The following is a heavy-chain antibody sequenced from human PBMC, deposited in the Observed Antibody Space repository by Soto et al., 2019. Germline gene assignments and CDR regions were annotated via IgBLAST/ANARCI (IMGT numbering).Heavy chain of an antibody. D-gene: IGHD6-13*01. CDR3: ARSPGIATGGGYYFDY. CDR2: INPNSSAT. J-gene: IGHJ4*02. Sequence: QVQLVQSGAEVKKPGASVKVSCKASGFTFTGYYLHWVRQAPVQGLAWMGWINPNSSATNDAQKFEGWVPMTGDTSISTAYMELSRLKSDDTAVYYCARSPGIATGGGYYFDYWGQGTLVTVSS. V-gene: IGHV1-2*04. CDR1: GFTFTGYY.